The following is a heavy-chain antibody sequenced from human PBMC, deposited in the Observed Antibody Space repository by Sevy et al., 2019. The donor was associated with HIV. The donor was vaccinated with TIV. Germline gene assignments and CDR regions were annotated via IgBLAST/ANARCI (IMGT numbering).Heavy chain of an antibody. CDR2: ISGSGGST. CDR3: AKGGDCISTSCYSDY. V-gene: IGHV3-23*01. CDR1: GFTFSSYA. D-gene: IGHD2-2*01. J-gene: IGHJ4*02. Sequence: GGSLRLSCAASGFTFSSYAMSWVRQAPGKGLEWVSAISGSGGSTYYADSVKGRFTISRDNSKNMLYLQMNSLRAEDTAVYYCAKGGDCISTSCYSDYWGQGTLVTVSS.